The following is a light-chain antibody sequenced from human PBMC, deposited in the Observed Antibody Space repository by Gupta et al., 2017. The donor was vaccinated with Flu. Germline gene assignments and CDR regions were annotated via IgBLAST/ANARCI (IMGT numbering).Light chain of an antibody. V-gene: IGLV2-23*02. CDR2: EVN. CDR3: ASYAGSSVYV. Sequence: QSALTQPASVSGSPGQSITISCTGSSTNVGRYKLVSWYQQLPGKAPKLIIYEVNKRRSGVSSAYSGSKSGNKDSLTISGLKAADEGDDYCASYAGSSVYVCGRGTRVTV. CDR1: STNVGRYKL. J-gene: IGLJ1*01.